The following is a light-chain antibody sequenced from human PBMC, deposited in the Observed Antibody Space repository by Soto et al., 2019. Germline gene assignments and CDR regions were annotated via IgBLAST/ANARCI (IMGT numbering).Light chain of an antibody. V-gene: IGKV1-9*01. CDR3: QQLNSYPFT. CDR1: QGISSY. Sequence: DIQLTQSPSFLSASVGDRVTITCRASQGISSYLAWYQQKPGKAPKLLIYAASTLQSGVPSRFSGSGSGTEFTLTISSLQPEVFATYYYQQLNSYPFTFGQGTKVDIK. CDR2: AAS. J-gene: IGKJ3*01.